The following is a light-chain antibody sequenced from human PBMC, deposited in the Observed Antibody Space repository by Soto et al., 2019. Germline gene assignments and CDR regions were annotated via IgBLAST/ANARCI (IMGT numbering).Light chain of an antibody. CDR3: QHYGTSAM. Sequence: EIVLTQSPGTLSLSPGERATLSCRASQSVSSSYLAWYQQKPGQAPRLLIYDASRATGIPDRFSGSGSGTDSTLTITRLEPDAFAVYYGQHYGTSAMFGPGTKVDI. CDR2: DAS. J-gene: IGKJ3*01. CDR1: QSVSSSY. V-gene: IGKV3-20*01.